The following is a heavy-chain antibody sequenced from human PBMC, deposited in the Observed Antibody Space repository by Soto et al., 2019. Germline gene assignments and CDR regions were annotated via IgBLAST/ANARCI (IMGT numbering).Heavy chain of an antibody. V-gene: IGHV1-2*02. CDR3: ARERYQVISDGMDV. CDR1: GYTFTGYY. CDR2: INPQTGGT. Sequence: ASVKVSCKASGYTFTGYYIHWVREAPGQGLEWMGWINPQTGGTSYGQKFQGRVTLSRDTSINSAYLELSRLRFDDAAVYFCARERYQVISDGMDVWGQGTTVTVSS. J-gene: IGHJ6*02. D-gene: IGHD2-2*01.